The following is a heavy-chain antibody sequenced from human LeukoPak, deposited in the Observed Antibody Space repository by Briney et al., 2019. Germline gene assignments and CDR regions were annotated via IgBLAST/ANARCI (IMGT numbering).Heavy chain of an antibody. Sequence: SETLSLTCTVSGGSISSYYWSWIRQPPGKGLEWIGYIYYSGSTNYNPSLKSRVTISVDRSKNQFSLRLSSVTAADTAVYYCARYVHSSSWPTFDYWGQGTLVTVSS. D-gene: IGHD6-13*01. V-gene: IGHV4-59*12. J-gene: IGHJ4*02. CDR3: ARYVHSSSWPTFDY. CDR2: IYYSGST. CDR1: GGSISSYY.